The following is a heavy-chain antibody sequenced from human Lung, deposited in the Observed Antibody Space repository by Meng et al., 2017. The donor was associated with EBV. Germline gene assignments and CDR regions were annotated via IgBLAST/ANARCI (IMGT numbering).Heavy chain of an antibody. CDR1: GGSISSSNW. Sequence: LQCSGPGLVKPSGTLALTCVVSGGSISSSNWWRWVRQPPGKGLEWIGEIYDGGNTNYNPSLKSRVTISVDKSKNQFFLKVDSVTAADTAVYYCARGHGSGLYYRSFDFWGQGTLVTVSS. J-gene: IGHJ4*02. D-gene: IGHD3-10*01. CDR2: IYDGGNT. CDR3: ARGHGSGLYYRSFDF. V-gene: IGHV4-4*02.